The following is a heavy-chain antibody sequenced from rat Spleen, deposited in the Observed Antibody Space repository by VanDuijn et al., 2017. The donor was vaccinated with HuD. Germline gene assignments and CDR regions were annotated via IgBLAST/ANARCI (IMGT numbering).Heavy chain of an antibody. Sequence: QVQLRESGPGLVQPSETLSLTCTVSGFSLTSYSVSWVRQPPGKGPEWMGRMYYDGDTAYNSTLKSRLSISRDTSKNQVFLKMSSLQTDDTGTYYCTRDPPGSSGVMDVWGQGASVTVSS. J-gene: IGHJ4*01. CDR2: MYYDGDT. D-gene: IGHD5-1*01. V-gene: IGHV2-63*01. CDR1: GFSLTSYS. CDR3: TRDPPGSSGVMDV.